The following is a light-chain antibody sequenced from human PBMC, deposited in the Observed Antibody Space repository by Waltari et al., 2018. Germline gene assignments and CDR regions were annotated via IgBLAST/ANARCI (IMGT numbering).Light chain of an antibody. V-gene: IGKV3-20*01. J-gene: IGKJ2*01. CDR1: QSLTKRY. Sequence: VLTQSPDTLPLSPGERATLSCRASQSLTKRYLAWYQQKPGQPPRLLIYGASSRAAGIPDRFSGSGSGTDFTLTISRLEPEDFAVYYCQQYGSSVMYTFGQGTKLEI. CDR3: QQYGSSVMYT. CDR2: GAS.